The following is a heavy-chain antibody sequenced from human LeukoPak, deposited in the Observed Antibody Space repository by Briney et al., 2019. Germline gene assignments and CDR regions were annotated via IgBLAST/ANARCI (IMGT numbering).Heavy chain of an antibody. V-gene: IGHV4-34*01. J-gene: IGHJ4*02. CDR1: GGSFSGYY. Sequence: PSETLSLTCAVYGGSFSGYYWSWIRQPPGKGLEWIGEINHSGSTNYNPSLRSRVTISVDTSKNQFSLKLSSVTAADTAVYYCARWYYDYVWGSYRSPSFDYWGQGTLVTVSS. D-gene: IGHD3-16*02. CDR3: ARWYYDYVWGSYRSPSFDY. CDR2: INHSGST.